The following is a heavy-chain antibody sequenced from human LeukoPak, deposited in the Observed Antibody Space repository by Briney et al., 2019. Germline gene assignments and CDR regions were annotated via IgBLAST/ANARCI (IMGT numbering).Heavy chain of an antibody. CDR2: IYYSGST. CDR1: GGSISSSY. J-gene: IGHJ4*02. CDR3: ARRGVGGYDLNYFDY. Sequence: SETLSLTCTVSGGSISSSYWSWTRQPPGKGLEWIGYIYYSGSTNYNPSLKSRVTISVDTSKNQFSLKLSSVTAADTAGYYCARRGVGGYDLNYFDYWGQGTLVTVSS. D-gene: IGHD5-12*01. V-gene: IGHV4-59*08.